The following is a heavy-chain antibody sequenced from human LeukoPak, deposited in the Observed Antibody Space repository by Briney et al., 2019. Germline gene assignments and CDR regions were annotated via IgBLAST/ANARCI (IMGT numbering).Heavy chain of an antibody. CDR1: GGSISSYY. D-gene: IGHD3-3*02. J-gene: IGHJ4*02. V-gene: IGHV4-59*01. CDR3: ARDSTSYFDY. CDR2: IYYSGST. Sequence: PSETLSLTCTVSGGSISSYYWSWIRQPPGKGLEWIGYIYYSGSTNYNPSLKSRVTISVDTSKNKFSLKLSSVTAADTAVYYCARDSTSYFDYWGQGTLVTVSS.